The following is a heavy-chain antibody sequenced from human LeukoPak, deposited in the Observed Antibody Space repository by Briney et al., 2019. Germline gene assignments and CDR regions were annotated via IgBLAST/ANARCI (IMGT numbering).Heavy chain of an antibody. CDR2: MNPNSGNT. CDR1: GYTFTSYD. CDR3: ARSLYSSSWYYYYYYYMDV. Sequence: ASVKVSCKASGYTFTSYDINWVRQATGQGLEWMGWMNPNSGNTGYAQKFQGRVTMTRNTSISTACMELSSLRSEDTAVYYCARSLYSSSWYYYYYYYMDVWGKGTTVTVSS. J-gene: IGHJ6*03. V-gene: IGHV1-8*01. D-gene: IGHD6-13*01.